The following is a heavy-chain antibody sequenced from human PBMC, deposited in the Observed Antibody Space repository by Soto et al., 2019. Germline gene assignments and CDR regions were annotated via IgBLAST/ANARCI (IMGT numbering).Heavy chain of an antibody. CDR1: GLTFRSFT. V-gene: IGHV3-21*01. J-gene: IGHJ5*02. D-gene: IGHD6-13*01. CDR2: ISSNSAYI. Sequence: PGGSLGLSCAASGLTFRSFTMNWVRQSPGKGLEWVSTISSNSAYIYYTDALRGRFTISRDNAKNSLHLQMNSLRAEDTAVYYCTRDASRDSSARGWFDPWGPGTLVTVSS. CDR3: TRDASRDSSARGWFDP.